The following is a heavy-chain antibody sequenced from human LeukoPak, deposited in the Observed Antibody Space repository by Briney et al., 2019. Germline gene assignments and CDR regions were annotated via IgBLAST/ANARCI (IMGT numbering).Heavy chain of an antibody. CDR3: ARGHDNTGYNYFDQ. Sequence: ASVKVSCKASGYIFTDYYIHWIRQAPGQGLQRVGWINPLSGGTNYAQKFRGRVTLTRDTSSGTIYMSLSSLMSDDTAVYYCARGHDNTGYNYFDQWGQGTLVTVSS. V-gene: IGHV1-2*02. J-gene: IGHJ4*02. D-gene: IGHD5-18*01. CDR1: GYIFTDYY. CDR2: INPLSGGT.